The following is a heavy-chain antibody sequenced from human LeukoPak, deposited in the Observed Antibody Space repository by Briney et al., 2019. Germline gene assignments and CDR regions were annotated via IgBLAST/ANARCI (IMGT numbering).Heavy chain of an antibody. CDR3: TAKGYCTNGVCYKGDFDY. J-gene: IGHJ4*02. D-gene: IGHD2-8*01. V-gene: IGHV3-49*03. CDR2: IRSKAYGGTT. CDR1: GFTFGDYA. Sequence: GGSLRLSCTASGFTFGDYAMSWFRQAPGKGLEWVGFIRSKAYGGTTEYAASVKGRFTISRDDSKSIAYLQMNSLKTEDTAVYYCTAKGYCTNGVCYKGDFDYWGQGTLVTVSS.